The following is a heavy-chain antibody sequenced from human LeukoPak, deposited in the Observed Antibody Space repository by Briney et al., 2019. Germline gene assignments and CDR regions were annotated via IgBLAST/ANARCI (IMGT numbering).Heavy chain of an antibody. Sequence: GGSRNLSWEASGFTFEDYAMHWVRQAPGKGLEWVSGISGISGSIAYADSGKGRFTISRANAKNSFYLQINSLRAEDMALYYCAKGMYSGYDLGDYYFDYWGQGTLVTVSS. CDR2: ISGISGSI. D-gene: IGHD5-12*01. J-gene: IGHJ4*02. CDR3: AKGMYSGYDLGDYYFDY. CDR1: GFTFEDYA. V-gene: IGHV3-9*03.